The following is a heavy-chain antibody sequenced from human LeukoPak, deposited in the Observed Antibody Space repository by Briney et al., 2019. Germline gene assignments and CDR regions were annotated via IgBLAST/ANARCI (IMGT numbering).Heavy chain of an antibody. CDR2: INHSGST. CDR1: GGSFSGYY. CDR3: ARDYYDSSGYSDAFDI. D-gene: IGHD3-22*01. J-gene: IGHJ3*02. V-gene: IGHV4-34*01. Sequence: KPSETLSLTCAVYGGSFSGYYWSWIRQPPGKGLEWIGEINHSGSTNYNPSLKSRVTISVDTSKNQFSLKLSSVTAADTAVYYCARDYYDSSGYSDAFDIWGQGTMVTVSS.